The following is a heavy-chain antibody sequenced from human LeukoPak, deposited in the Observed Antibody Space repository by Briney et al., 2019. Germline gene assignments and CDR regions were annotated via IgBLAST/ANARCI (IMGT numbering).Heavy chain of an antibody. CDR3: ARDLRINWNYSPASNWFDP. CDR2: ISAYNGNT. V-gene: IGHV1-18*01. J-gene: IGHJ5*02. CDR1: GYTFTIYG. Sequence: GASVTVSCKASGYTFTIYGISWVRQAPGQGLEWMGWISAYNGNTNYAQKLQGRVTMTTDTSTSTAYMELRSLRSDDTAVYYCARDLRINWNYSPASNWFDPWGQGTLVTVSS. D-gene: IGHD1-7*01.